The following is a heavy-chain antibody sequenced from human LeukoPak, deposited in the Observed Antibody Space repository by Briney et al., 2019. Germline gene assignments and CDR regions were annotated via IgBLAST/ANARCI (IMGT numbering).Heavy chain of an antibody. J-gene: IGHJ5*02. CDR1: GYTFTSYG. D-gene: IGHD3-10*01. CDR2: ISAYNGNT. V-gene: IGHV1-18*01. CDR3: ARITMVRGVIIYAGWFDP. Sequence: ASVEVSCKASGYTFTSYGISWVRQAPGQGLEWMGWISAYNGNTNYAQKLQGRVTMTTDTSTSTAYMELRSLRSDDTAVYYCARITMVRGVIIYAGWFDPWGQGTLVTVSS.